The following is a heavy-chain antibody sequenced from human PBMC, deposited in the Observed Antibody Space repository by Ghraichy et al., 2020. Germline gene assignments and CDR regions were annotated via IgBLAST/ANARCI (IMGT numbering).Heavy chain of an antibody. V-gene: IGHV3-48*01. CDR3: ARALVIAGSAAAFDY. D-gene: IGHD2/OR15-2a*01. CDR2: ITSSSNNI. CDR1: GFTFSINH. J-gene: IGHJ4*02. Sequence: GGSLRLSCAASGFTFSINHMNWVRQAPGRGLEWVSYITSSSNNIRYADSVKGRFTVSRDNAKNSLYLQMNSLRAEDTAVYYCARALVIAGSAAAFDYWGQGALVTVSS.